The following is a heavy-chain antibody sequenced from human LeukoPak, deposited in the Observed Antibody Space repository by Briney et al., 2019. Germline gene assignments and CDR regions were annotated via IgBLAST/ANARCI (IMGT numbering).Heavy chain of an antibody. CDR1: GFSFTSYE. CDR3: AKEGYSSGVYNWFDP. V-gene: IGHV3-23*01. J-gene: IGHJ5*02. Sequence: GGSLRLSCAASGFSFTSYEMNWVRQAPGKGLEWVSAISGSGGSTYYADSVKGRFTISRDNSKNTLYLQMNSLRAEDTAVYYCAKEGYSSGVYNWFDPWGQGTLVTVSS. D-gene: IGHD6-19*01. CDR2: ISGSGGST.